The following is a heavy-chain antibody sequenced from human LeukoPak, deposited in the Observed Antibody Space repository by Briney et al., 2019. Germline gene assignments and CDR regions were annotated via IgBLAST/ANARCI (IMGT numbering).Heavy chain of an antibody. CDR3: ARDGGPPTSVDMATIWPRAFDI. Sequence: SVKVSCKASGGTFSSYAISWVRQAPGQGLEWMGRIIPILGIANYAQKFQGRVTITADKSTSTAYMELGSLRSEDTAVYYCARDGGPPTSVDMATIWPRAFDIWGQGTMVTVSS. J-gene: IGHJ3*02. V-gene: IGHV1-69*04. CDR2: IIPILGIA. CDR1: GGTFSSYA. D-gene: IGHD5-24*01.